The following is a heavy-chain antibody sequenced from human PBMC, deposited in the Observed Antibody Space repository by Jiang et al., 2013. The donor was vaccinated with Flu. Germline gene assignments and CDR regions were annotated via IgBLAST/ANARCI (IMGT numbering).Heavy chain of an antibody. CDR3: ARQWDDTGNYYARTHFDS. D-gene: IGHD1-26*01. Sequence: LLKPSETLSLTCVVYGGSYSGYYWSWIRQPPGKGLEWIGEINHSGSTNYNPSLKSRITISLDTSKNQFALKVNSVTAADGAMYYCARQWDDTGNYYARTHFDSWGQGFLVTVSS. V-gene: IGHV4-34*01. J-gene: IGHJ4*02. CDR1: GGSYSGYY. CDR2: INHSGST.